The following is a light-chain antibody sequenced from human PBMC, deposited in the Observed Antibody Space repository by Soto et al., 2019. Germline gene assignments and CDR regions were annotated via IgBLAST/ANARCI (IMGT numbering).Light chain of an antibody. CDR2: GAS. J-gene: IGKJ1*01. V-gene: IGKV3-15*01. CDR3: QQYNERPPWT. CDR1: QSVGSN. Sequence: IGMTHSPATLSVAPGERATLWCMVSQSVGSNVAWYQQKPGQGPRLLIYGASSRATGIPARVSGSGSGTDFTLTISSLQSDDVGIYYCQQYNERPPWTFGQGTKVDI.